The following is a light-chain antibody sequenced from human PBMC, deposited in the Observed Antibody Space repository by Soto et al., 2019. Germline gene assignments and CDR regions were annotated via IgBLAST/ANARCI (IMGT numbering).Light chain of an antibody. CDR2: HAS. J-gene: IGKJ5*01. Sequence: DIPMTQSPFTLPATVGDRATLTFRASQSISNWLAWYQQKPGTAPKVLIYHASNLQSGVPSRFSGSGSGTEFTLTINSLQPEDFATYYCQQLNSYPITFGQGTRLEIK. CDR1: QSISNW. CDR3: QQLNSYPIT. V-gene: IGKV1-5*01.